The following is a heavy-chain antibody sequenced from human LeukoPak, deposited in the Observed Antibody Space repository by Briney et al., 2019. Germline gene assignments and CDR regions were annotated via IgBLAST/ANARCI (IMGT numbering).Heavy chain of an antibody. J-gene: IGHJ4*02. D-gene: IGHD6-13*01. CDR2: VNSDGSTT. CDR1: GFPFSNYW. Sequence: GRSLRLSCAASGFPFSNYWMHWVSQDPGKGLVWVSRVNSDGSTTNYADSVKGRFTNSRDNAENTLYMRMNRLRPEDTAVYYCARGYYSSSRFDSWGQGTLVTVSS. CDR3: ARGYYSSSRFDS. V-gene: IGHV3-74*01.